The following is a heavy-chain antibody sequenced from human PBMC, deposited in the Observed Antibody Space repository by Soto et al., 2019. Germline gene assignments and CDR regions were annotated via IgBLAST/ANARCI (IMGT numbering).Heavy chain of an antibody. D-gene: IGHD6-13*01. V-gene: IGHV4-34*01. CDR3: ARTGSSGWYNRFDP. CDR1: GGSFSGYY. Sequence: SETLSLTCAVYGGSFSGYYWSWIRQPPGKGLEWIGEINHSGSTNYNPSLKSRVTISVDTSKNQFSLKLSSVTAADTAVYYCARTGSSGWYNRFDPWGKGTLVTVSS. J-gene: IGHJ5*02. CDR2: INHSGST.